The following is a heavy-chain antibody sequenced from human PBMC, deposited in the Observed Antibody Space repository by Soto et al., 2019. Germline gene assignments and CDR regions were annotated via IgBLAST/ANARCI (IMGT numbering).Heavy chain of an antibody. Sequence: SETLSLTCAVSGGSISSGGYSWSWIRQPPGKGLEWIGYIYHSGNTYYSPSLRSRVTILVDGSNNQFSLKLSSVTAADTAVYYCARTTGGAYCSGGTCYVWFDPWGQGTLVTVSS. CDR2: IYHSGNT. CDR3: ARTTGGAYCSGGTCYVWFDP. D-gene: IGHD2-15*01. J-gene: IGHJ5*02. CDR1: GGSISSGGYS. V-gene: IGHV4-30-2*01.